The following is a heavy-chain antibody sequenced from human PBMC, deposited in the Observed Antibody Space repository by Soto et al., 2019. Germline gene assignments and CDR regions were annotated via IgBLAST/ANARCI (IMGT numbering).Heavy chain of an antibody. CDR1: GGSFSGYH. V-gene: IGHV4-34*01. D-gene: IGHD4-4*01. Sequence: VQLQQWGAGLLKPSETLSLTCAVYGGSFSGYHWSWFRQPPGKGLEWIGEINPSGSINYNPFLKSRVTISVATSKDQFSLNLSSVTAADTAVDSGATFVGATTVTRGSPRDDWGQGTLVTVSS. J-gene: IGHJ4*02. CDR2: INPSGSI. CDR3: ATFVGATTVTRGSPRDD.